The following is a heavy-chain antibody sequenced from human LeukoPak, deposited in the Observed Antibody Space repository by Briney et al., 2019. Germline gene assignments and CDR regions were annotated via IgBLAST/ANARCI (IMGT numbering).Heavy chain of an antibody. V-gene: IGHV4-38-2*02. Sequence: SETLSLTCTVSGYSISSGYYWGWIRQPPGQGLEWIGSIYHSGNTYYNPSLKSRVIISVDTSKNQFSLKLSSVTAADTAVYYCAREAVHDNWFDPWGQGTMVTVSS. J-gene: IGHJ5*02. CDR3: AREAVHDNWFDP. CDR2: IYHSGNT. CDR1: GYSISSGYY.